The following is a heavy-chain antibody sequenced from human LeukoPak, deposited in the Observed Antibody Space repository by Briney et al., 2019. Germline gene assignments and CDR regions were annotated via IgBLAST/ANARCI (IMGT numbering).Heavy chain of an antibody. CDR3: AKDRRAGSYDY. D-gene: IGHD3-10*01. CDR2: ISSSGSTI. Sequence: GGSLRLSCAASGFTFSSYEMNWVRQAPGKGLEGVSYISSSGSTIYYADSVKGRFTISRDNSKNTLYLQMNSLRAEDTAVYYCAKDRRAGSYDYWGQGTLVTVSS. CDR1: GFTFSSYE. J-gene: IGHJ4*02. V-gene: IGHV3-48*03.